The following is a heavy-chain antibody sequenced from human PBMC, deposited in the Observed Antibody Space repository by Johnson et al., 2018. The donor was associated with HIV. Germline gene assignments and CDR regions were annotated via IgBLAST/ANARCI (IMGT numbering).Heavy chain of an antibody. Sequence: VQLVESGGGVVQPGGSLRLSCAASGFTVSSNYMSWVRQAPGKGLEWVSAISGSGGSTYYADSVKGRFTISRDNSKNTLYLQMNSLRAEDTAVYYCAGGGGSGRDAFDIWGQGTMVTVSS. V-gene: IGHV3-53*01. J-gene: IGHJ3*02. CDR2: SGSGGST. D-gene: IGHD3-10*01. CDR1: GFTVSSNY. CDR3: AGGGGSGRDAFDI.